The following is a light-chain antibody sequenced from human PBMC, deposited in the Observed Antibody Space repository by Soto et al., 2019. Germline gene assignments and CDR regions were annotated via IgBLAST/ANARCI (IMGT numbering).Light chain of an antibody. J-gene: IGKJ1*01. CDR3: QEYGNSQDT. V-gene: IGKV3-20*01. Sequence: EIVLTQSPGTLSLSPGKRATLSCRASQSVRSSYLAWYQQKPGQAPRLLIYGASSRATGIPDRFSGSGSGTDFSLTISKLEPEYFAVYYCQEYGNSQDTFGHGTK. CDR1: QSVRSSY. CDR2: GAS.